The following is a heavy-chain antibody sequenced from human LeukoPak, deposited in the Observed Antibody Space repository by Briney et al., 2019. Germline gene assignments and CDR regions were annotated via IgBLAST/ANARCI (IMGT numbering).Heavy chain of an antibody. J-gene: IGHJ4*02. Sequence: SETLSLTCTVSGGSINSDYDYWGWIRQSPGKGLEWIGSIYYSGSTYYNPSLKSRVTISVDTSKNQFSLKLSSVTAADTAVYYCARRESTIGFDYWGQGTLVTVSS. CDR2: IYYSGST. CDR1: GGSINSDYDY. D-gene: IGHD2/OR15-2a*01. CDR3: ARRESTIGFDY. V-gene: IGHV4-39*01.